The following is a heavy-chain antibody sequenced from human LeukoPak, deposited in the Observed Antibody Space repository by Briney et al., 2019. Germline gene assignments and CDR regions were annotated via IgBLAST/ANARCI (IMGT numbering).Heavy chain of an antibody. CDR2: IIPILGIA. CDR1: GGTFSSYA. D-gene: IGHD3-10*01. Sequence: ASVKVSCKASGGTFSSYAISWVRQAPGQGLEWMGRIIPILGIANYAQKFQGRVTITADKSTSTAYMELSSLRSEDTAVYYCARQKVRGVAGDFDYWGQGTLVTVSS. CDR3: ARQKVRGVAGDFDY. V-gene: IGHV1-69*04. J-gene: IGHJ4*02.